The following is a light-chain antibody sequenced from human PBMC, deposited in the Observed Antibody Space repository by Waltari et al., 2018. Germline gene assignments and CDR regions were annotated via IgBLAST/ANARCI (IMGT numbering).Light chain of an antibody. CDR2: EVS. Sequence: QSALTQPASVSGSPGQSITISCTGTSSDVGSYNLVYWYQHHPGKAPKVMIYEVSKRPSGVSNLFAGSKSGNTASLTISGLQAEDEADYYCCTYAGSTASVMFGGGTKLTVL. V-gene: IGLV2-23*02. CDR3: CTYAGSTASVM. CDR1: SSDVGSYNL. J-gene: IGLJ3*02.